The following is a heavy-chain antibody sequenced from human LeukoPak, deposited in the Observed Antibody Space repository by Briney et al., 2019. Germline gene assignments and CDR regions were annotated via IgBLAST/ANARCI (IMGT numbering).Heavy chain of an antibody. CDR3: ARDLTALAFDI. J-gene: IGHJ3*02. Sequence: SETLSFTCTVAGGSISSYYGSWIRQPPGKGLEWIGYIYYSGSTNYNPSLKSRVTISVDTSKSQFSLKLNSVTAADTAVYYCARDLTALAFDIWGQGTMVTVSS. V-gene: IGHV4-59*01. D-gene: IGHD2-21*02. CDR2: IYYSGST. CDR1: GGSISSYY.